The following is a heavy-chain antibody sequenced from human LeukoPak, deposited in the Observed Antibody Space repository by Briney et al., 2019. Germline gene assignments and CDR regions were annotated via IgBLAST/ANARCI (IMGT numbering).Heavy chain of an antibody. CDR2: MNPNSGNT. Sequence: ASVKVSCKASGYTFTSYDINWVRQATGQGLEWMGWMNPNSGNTGYAQKFQGRVTMTRNTSISTAYIELSSLRSEDTAVYYCARGEQRRRNDILTGYRLGYWGQGTLVTVSS. CDR3: ARGEQRRRNDILTGYRLGY. CDR1: GYTFTSYD. J-gene: IGHJ4*02. V-gene: IGHV1-8*01. D-gene: IGHD3-9*01.